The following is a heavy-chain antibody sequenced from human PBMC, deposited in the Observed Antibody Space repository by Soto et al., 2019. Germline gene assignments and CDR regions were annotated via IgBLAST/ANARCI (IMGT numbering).Heavy chain of an antibody. D-gene: IGHD6-6*01. Sequence: SETLSLTCAVYGGSFSGYYWSWIRQPPGKGLEWIGEINHSGSTNYNPSLKSRVTISVDTSKNQFSLKLSSVTAADTAVYYCARDAAARDGRGGMDVWGQGTTVTVSS. CDR1: GGSFSGYY. J-gene: IGHJ6*02. CDR2: INHSGST. CDR3: ARDAAARDGRGGMDV. V-gene: IGHV4-34*01.